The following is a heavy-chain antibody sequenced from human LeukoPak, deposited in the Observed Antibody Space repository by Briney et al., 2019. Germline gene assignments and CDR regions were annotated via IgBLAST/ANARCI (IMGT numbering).Heavy chain of an antibody. CDR3: ARIGRDSSGYYPPKLDAFDL. D-gene: IGHD3-22*01. Sequence: PSETLSLTCAVSGYSISSGYHWGWIRLPPGKGLDWIGSIYHSGSTYYNPSLKSRVTISVYTSKNQFSLKLSSVTAADTAVYFCARIGRDSSGYYPPKLDAFDLWGQGRTVTVSS. J-gene: IGHJ3*01. V-gene: IGHV4-38-2*01. CDR1: GYSISSGYH. CDR2: IYHSGST.